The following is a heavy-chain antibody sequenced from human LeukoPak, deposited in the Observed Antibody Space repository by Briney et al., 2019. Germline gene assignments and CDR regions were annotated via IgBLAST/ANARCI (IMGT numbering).Heavy chain of an antibody. J-gene: IGHJ6*02. CDR2: INSDGTTT. D-gene: IGHD1-20*01. Sequence: GESLKISCAASGFTFSSDWMHWVRQDPGKGLVWVSRINSDGTTTNYAHSVKGRFTISRDNAKNALYLQMNSLRAEDTSLYYCASAITRSRNAMDVWGQGTTVTVSS. CDR3: ASAITRSRNAMDV. V-gene: IGHV3-74*01. CDR1: GFTFSSDW.